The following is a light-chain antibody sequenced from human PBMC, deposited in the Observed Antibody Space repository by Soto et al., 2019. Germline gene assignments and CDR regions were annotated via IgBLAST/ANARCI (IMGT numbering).Light chain of an antibody. CDR2: DDS. Sequence: SYELTQPPSVSVAPGQTARITCGGNNIGSKSVHWYQQKPGQAPVLVVYDDSDRPSGIPERFPGSNSGNTATLTISRVEAGDEADYYCQVWDSSSDLVVFGGGTKLTV. J-gene: IGLJ2*01. CDR1: NIGSKS. V-gene: IGLV3-21*02. CDR3: QVWDSSSDLVV.